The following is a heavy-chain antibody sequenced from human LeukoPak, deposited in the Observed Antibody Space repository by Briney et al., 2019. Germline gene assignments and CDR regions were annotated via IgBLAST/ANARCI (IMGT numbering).Heavy chain of an antibody. CDR2: IIPIFGTA. J-gene: IGHJ4*02. D-gene: IGHD5-12*01. V-gene: IGHV1-69*13. Sequence: SVKVSCKASAYTFASYAISWVRQAPGQGLEWMGGIIPIFGTANYAQKFQGRVTITADESTSTAYMELSSLRSEDTAVYYCARGSDMVATFRFDYWGQGTLVTVSS. CDR3: ARGSDMVATFRFDY. CDR1: AYTFASYA.